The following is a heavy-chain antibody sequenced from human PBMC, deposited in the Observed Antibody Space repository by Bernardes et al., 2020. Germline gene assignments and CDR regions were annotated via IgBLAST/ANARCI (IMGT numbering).Heavy chain of an antibody. CDR1: GFTFSSYS. D-gene: IGHD5-12*01. J-gene: IGHJ3*02. CDR3: ASPYSGYDLGAFDI. V-gene: IGHV3-21*01. Sequence: GGSLRLSCAASGFTFSSYSMNWVRQAPGKGLEWVSSISSSSSYIYYADSVKGRFTISRDNAKNSLYLQMNSLRAEDTAVYYCASPYSGYDLGAFDIWGQGTMVTVSS. CDR2: ISSSSSYI.